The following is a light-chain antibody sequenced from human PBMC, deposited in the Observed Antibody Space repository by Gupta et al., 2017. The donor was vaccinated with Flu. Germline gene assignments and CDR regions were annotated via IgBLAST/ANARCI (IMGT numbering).Light chain of an antibody. CDR3: QVWDSSRDVEV. Sequence: GQTASITCGGNNIGNRDVHWYQQKPGQAPVLVVCDVSDRPSGISERFSGSNSGNKATLTISRAEAGDEADDYCQVWDSSRDVEVFGGGTKLTVL. J-gene: IGLJ3*02. V-gene: IGLV3-21*02. CDR1: NIGNRD. CDR2: DVS.